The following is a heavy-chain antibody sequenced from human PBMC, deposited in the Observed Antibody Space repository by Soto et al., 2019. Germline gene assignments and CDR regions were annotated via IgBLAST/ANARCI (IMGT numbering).Heavy chain of an antibody. V-gene: IGHV1-3*05. CDR1: GYTFTSYA. Sequence: QVQLVQSGAEEKKPGASVKVSCKASGYTFTSYAMHWVRQAPGQRLEWMGWINAGNGNTKYSQKFQGRVTITRDTSASTAYMELSSLGSEDTAVYYCARSIVVVSALDYGGQETLVTVSS. CDR2: INAGNGNT. J-gene: IGHJ4*02. D-gene: IGHD2-21*01. CDR3: ARSIVVVSALDY.